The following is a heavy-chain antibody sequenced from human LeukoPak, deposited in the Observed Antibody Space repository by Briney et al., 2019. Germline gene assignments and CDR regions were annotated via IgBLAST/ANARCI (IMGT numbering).Heavy chain of an antibody. CDR3: ARLTNLDY. J-gene: IGHJ4*02. V-gene: IGHV3-21*01. Sequence: SGGSLRLSCAASGFTFSTHSMHWVRQAPGKGLEWVSSISASSTYMYYADSVKGRFTISRDNAKNSLYLQMNSLRVEDTAVYYCARLTNLDYWGQGTLVTVSS. CDR1: GFTFSTHS. CDR2: ISASSTYM. D-gene: IGHD4/OR15-4a*01.